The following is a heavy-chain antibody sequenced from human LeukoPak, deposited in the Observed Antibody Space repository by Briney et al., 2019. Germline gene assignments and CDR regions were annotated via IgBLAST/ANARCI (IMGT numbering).Heavy chain of an antibody. CDR2: INHSGFT. CDR3: ARGSYGDSGIYFRPGRLLDY. CDR1: GGSFNGYY. D-gene: IGHD3-10*01. V-gene: IGHV4-34*01. J-gene: IGHJ4*02. Sequence: SETLSLTCAVYGGSFNGYYWSWIRQSPGKGLEWIGEINHSGFTNYNPSLESRVTISGDTSKNQFSLKLSSVTAADTAVYYCARGSYGDSGIYFRPGRLLDYWGQGALVAVSS.